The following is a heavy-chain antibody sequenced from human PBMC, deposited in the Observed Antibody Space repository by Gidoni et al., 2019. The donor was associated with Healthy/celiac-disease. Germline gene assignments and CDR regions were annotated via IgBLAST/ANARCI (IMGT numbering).Heavy chain of an antibody. Sequence: KSRVTISVDTSKNQFSLKLSSVTAADTAVYYCASQRGMIGYAFDIWGQGTMVTVSS. J-gene: IGHJ3*02. CDR3: ASQRGMIGYAFDI. D-gene: IGHD3-22*01. V-gene: IGHV4-59*08.